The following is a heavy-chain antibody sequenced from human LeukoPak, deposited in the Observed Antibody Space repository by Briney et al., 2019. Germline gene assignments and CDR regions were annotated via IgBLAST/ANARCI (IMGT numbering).Heavy chain of an antibody. CDR3: AKDPGGPWELLVIDY. Sequence: GGSLRLSCAASGFTFSSYAMSWVRQAPGKGLEWVSAISGSGGSTYYADSVKGRFTTSRDNSKNTLYLQMNSLRAEDTAVYYCAKDPGGPWELLVIDYWGQGTLVTVSS. CDR2: ISGSGGST. D-gene: IGHD1-26*01. J-gene: IGHJ4*02. CDR1: GFTFSSYA. V-gene: IGHV3-23*01.